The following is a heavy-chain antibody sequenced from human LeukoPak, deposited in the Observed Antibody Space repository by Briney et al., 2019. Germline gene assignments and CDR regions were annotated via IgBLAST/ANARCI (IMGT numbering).Heavy chain of an antibody. CDR3: ARVLRRKPDY. Sequence: EWIGSIYYSGSTYYNPSLKSRVTISVATSKNQFSLKLSSVTAADTAVYYCARVLRRKPDYWGQGTLVTVSS. D-gene: IGHD1-14*01. CDR2: IYYSGST. J-gene: IGHJ4*02. V-gene: IGHV4-39*07.